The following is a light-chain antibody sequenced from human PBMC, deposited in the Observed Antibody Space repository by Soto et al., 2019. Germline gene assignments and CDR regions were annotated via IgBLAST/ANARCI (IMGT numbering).Light chain of an antibody. CDR1: QSISSY. CDR2: AAS. V-gene: IGKV1-39*01. CDR3: QQSYSTPPT. J-gene: IGKJ4*01. Sequence: DIQMTQSXXSXSASVGDXVTITCRASQSISSYLNWYQQKPGKAPKLLIYAASSLQSGVPSRFSGSGSGTDFTLTISSLQPEDFATYYCQQSYSTPPTFGGGTKVEIK.